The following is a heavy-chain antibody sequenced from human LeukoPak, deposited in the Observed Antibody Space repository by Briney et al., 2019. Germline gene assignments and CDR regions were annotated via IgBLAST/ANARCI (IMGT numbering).Heavy chain of an antibody. CDR2: IIPIFGTA. D-gene: IGHD3-22*01. CDR3: HYYDSSGYVHY. J-gene: IGHJ4*02. CDR1: GCTFSSYA. V-gene: IGHV1-69*05. Sequence: GASVKVSCKASGCTFSSYAISWVRQAPGQGLEWMGRIIPIFGTANYAQKFQGRVTITTDESTSTAYMELSSLRSEDTAVYYCHYYDSSGYVHYWGQGTLVTVSS.